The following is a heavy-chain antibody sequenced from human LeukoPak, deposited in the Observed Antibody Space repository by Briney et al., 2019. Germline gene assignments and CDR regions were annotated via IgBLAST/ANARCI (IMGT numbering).Heavy chain of an antibody. Sequence: GASVKVSCKASGYTFTSYYMHWVRQAPGQGLEWMGIINPSGDSTSYAQKFQGRVTMTRDTSTSTVYMELSSLRSEDTAVYYCARQKMEDFSGYHYFDYWGQGTLVTVSS. CDR2: INPSGDST. V-gene: IGHV1-46*01. J-gene: IGHJ4*02. CDR3: ARQKMEDFSGYHYFDY. D-gene: IGHD3-22*01. CDR1: GYTFTSYY.